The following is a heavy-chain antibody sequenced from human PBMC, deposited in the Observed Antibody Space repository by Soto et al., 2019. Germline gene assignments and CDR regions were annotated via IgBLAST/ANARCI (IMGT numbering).Heavy chain of an antibody. V-gene: IGHV1-18*01. Sequence: ASVKVSCKASGYTFTSYDINWVRQAPGQGLEWMGWISTFNGETRYAQKFQARVTVTTDTSTTTGYMELRSLRSDDTAVYYCARDVGYCSSSTCPIDHWGQGTLVTVSS. J-gene: IGHJ4*02. CDR1: GYTFTSYD. CDR2: ISTFNGET. CDR3: ARDVGYCSSSTCPIDH. D-gene: IGHD2-2*01.